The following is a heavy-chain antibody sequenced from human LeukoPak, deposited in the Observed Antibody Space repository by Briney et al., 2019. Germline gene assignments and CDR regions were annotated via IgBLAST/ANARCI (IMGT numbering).Heavy chain of an antibody. V-gene: IGHV1-69*13. Sequence: SVKVSCKASGGTFSSYAISWVRQAPGQGLEWMGGIIPIFGTANYAQKFQGRVTITADESTSTAYMELSSLRSEDTAVYYCARGADDYGDQLLYYYYYYMDVWGKGTTVTVSS. CDR3: ARGADDYGDQLLYYYYYYMDV. CDR1: GGTFSSYA. CDR2: IIPIFGTA. D-gene: IGHD4-17*01. J-gene: IGHJ6*03.